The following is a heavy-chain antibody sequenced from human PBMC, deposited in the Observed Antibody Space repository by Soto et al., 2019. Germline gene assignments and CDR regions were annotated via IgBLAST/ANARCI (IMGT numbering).Heavy chain of an antibody. J-gene: IGHJ6*02. Sequence: SATLSLTFNVSGGSLSSSSYYCGWIRQPPGKGLEWIGSIYYSGSTYYNPSLKSRVTISVDTSKNQFSLKLSSVTAADTAVYYCARPCAFSSTSCIMGGMDVWGQGTTVTVSS. CDR2: IYYSGST. V-gene: IGHV4-39*01. CDR1: GGSLSSSSYY. CDR3: ARPCAFSSTSCIMGGMDV. D-gene: IGHD2-2*01.